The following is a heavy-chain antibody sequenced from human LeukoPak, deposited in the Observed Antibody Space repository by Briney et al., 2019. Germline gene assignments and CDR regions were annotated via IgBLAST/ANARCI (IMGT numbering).Heavy chain of an antibody. J-gene: IGHJ4*02. CDR2: ISSSSSTI. D-gene: IGHD1-26*01. CDR1: GFTFSSYS. CDR3: ATVVGELNFDY. V-gene: IGHV3-48*04. Sequence: GGSLRLSCAASGFTFSSYSMNWVRQAPGKGLEWVSYISSSSSTIYYADSVKGRFTISRDNAKNSLYLQMNSLRAEDTAVYYCATVVGELNFDYWGQGTLVTVSS.